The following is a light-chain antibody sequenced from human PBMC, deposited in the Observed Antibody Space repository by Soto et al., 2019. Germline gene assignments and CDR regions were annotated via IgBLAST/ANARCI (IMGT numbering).Light chain of an antibody. V-gene: IGKV1-5*03. CDR1: QTISTW. Sequence: DIQMTQSPSTLSASLGDRVTITCRASQTISTWLAWYQQKPVKAPKLLIYKASSLESGVQPRFSGSGSGTEFTLTIASLQPDDFATYYCQQYETFSGTFGPGTKVDIK. CDR2: KAS. J-gene: IGKJ1*01. CDR3: QQYETFSGT.